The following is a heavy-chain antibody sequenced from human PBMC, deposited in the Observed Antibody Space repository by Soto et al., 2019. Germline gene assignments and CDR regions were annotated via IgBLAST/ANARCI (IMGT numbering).Heavy chain of an antibody. Sequence: VASVKVSCKASGGTFRSYAISWVRQAPGQGLEWMGGIIPICGTANYAQKFQGRVTITADESTSTAYMEPSSLRSEDTAVYYCARVVIAAADLNWFDPCGQGTLVTVSS. J-gene: IGHJ5*02. CDR2: IIPICGTA. CDR1: GGTFRSYA. D-gene: IGHD6-13*01. V-gene: IGHV1-69*13. CDR3: ARVVIAAADLNWFDP.